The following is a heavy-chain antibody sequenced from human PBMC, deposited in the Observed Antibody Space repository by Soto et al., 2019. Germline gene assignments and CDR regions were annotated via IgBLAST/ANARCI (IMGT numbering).Heavy chain of an antibody. V-gene: IGHV1-69*06. J-gene: IGHJ3*02. D-gene: IGHD4-17*01. CDR3: ARPTTVVTEDAFDI. CDR1: GGTFSSYA. Sequence: QVRLVQSGTEVKKPGSSVRVSCKASGGTFSSYAVSWVRQAPGQGLEWMGGIIPIFGSANYAQKFQGRVTITADKSTNTAYMELSSLTSEDTAVYYCARPTTVVTEDAFDIWGQGIMVTVSS. CDR2: IIPIFGSA.